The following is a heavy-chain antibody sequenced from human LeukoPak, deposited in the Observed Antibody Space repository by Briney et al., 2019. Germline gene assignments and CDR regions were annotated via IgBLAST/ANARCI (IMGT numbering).Heavy chain of an antibody. CDR2: ISYDGSNK. D-gene: IGHD6-13*01. V-gene: IGHV3-30*04. Sequence: GRSLRLSCAASEFTFSSYAMHWVRQAPGKGLEWVAVISYDGSNKYYADSVKGRFTISRDNSKNTLYLQMNSLRAEDTAVYYCARDVAAAKFGMDVWGQGTTVTVSS. J-gene: IGHJ6*02. CDR1: EFTFSSYA. CDR3: ARDVAAAKFGMDV.